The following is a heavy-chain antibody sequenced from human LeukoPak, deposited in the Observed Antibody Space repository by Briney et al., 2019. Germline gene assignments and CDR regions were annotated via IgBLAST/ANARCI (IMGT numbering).Heavy chain of an antibody. CDR1: GGSITNFY. J-gene: IGHJ5*02. D-gene: IGHD3-3*01. Sequence: SETLSLTCTVSGGSITNFYWRWIRQPPGKGLEWVGYIYFTGSNNYNPSLKSRVTISEDTSKHQFSLKLSSVTAADPAVYYCPRHQAGESNFWSGPWFDPWGQGTLVTVSS. CDR3: PRHQAGESNFWSGPWFDP. V-gene: IGHV4-59*08. CDR2: IYFTGSN.